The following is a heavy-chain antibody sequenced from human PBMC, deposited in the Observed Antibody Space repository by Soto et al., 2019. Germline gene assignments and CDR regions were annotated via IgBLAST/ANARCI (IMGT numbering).Heavy chain of an antibody. J-gene: IGHJ4*02. V-gene: IGHV3-21*01. CDR2: ISSSSSYI. CDR3: ARANGDYDYFDY. CDR1: GFTFSSYS. D-gene: IGHD4-17*01. Sequence: EVQLVESGGGLVKPGGSLRLSCAASGFTFSSYSMNWVRQAPGKGLEWVSSISSSSSYIYYADSVKGRFTISRDNAKNSLYLQMNSLRAEDTAVYYCARANGDYDYFDYWGQGTLVTVSS.